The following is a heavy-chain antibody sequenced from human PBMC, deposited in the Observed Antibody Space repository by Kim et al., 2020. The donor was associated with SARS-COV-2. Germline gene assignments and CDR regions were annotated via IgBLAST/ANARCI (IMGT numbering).Heavy chain of an antibody. Sequence: SETLSLTCTVSGGSISSYYWSWIRQPPGKGLEWIGYIYYSGSTNYNPSLKSRVTISVDTSKNQFSLKLSSVTAADTAVYYCARDHYDSRGGWFDPWGQGTLVTVSS. CDR3: ARDHYDSRGGWFDP. D-gene: IGHD3-22*01. CDR2: IYYSGST. J-gene: IGHJ5*02. V-gene: IGHV4-59*13. CDR1: GGSISSYY.